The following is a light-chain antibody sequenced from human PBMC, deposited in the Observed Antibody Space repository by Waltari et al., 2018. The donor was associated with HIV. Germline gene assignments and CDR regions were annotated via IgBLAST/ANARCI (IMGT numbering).Light chain of an antibody. V-gene: IGKV1-39*01. Sequence: DIQMTQSPSSLSASVGDRVTITCRASQNIRNFLNWYQQKPGKAPILLIYAASSVQSGVPSRFSGSGSGTDFTLTISSLQPEDFATYYCQQSYVTPPWTFGQGTKVEIK. CDR2: AAS. CDR3: QQSYVTPPWT. J-gene: IGKJ1*01. CDR1: QNIRNF.